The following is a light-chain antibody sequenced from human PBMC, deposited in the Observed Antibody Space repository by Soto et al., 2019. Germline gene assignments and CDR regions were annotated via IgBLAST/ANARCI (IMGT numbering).Light chain of an antibody. V-gene: IGKV1-5*01. CDR1: QSISNR. Sequence: DIKMTQSPATLSGSVGDRVTITCRASQSISNRLAWYQQKPGKAPKVLIYDASSLESGVPSRFSGSGSATEFTLTITSLRPDDFATYYCQQYNGYPTFGQGTKVDI. CDR3: QQYNGYPT. CDR2: DAS. J-gene: IGKJ1*01.